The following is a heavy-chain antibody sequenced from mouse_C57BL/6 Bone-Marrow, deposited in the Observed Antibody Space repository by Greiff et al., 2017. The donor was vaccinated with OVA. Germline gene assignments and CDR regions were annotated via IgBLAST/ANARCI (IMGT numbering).Heavy chain of an antibody. CDR2: IDPNSGGT. V-gene: IGHV1-72*01. CDR3: APGVYYGIDY. Sequence: QVQLQQPGAELVKPGASVKLSCKTSGYTFTSYWMHWVKQRPGRGLEWIGRIDPNSGGTKYNEKFKSKATLTVDKPSSTAYMQLSSLTSEDAAFYYCAPGVYYGIDYWGQGTTLTVSS. CDR1: GYTFTSYW. D-gene: IGHD1-1*01. J-gene: IGHJ2*01.